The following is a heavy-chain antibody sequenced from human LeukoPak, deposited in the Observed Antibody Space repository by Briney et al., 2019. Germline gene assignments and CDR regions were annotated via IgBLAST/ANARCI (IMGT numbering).Heavy chain of an antibody. J-gene: IGHJ4*02. D-gene: IGHD3-10*01. CDR3: ARHYGP. CDR2: IYYSGST. V-gene: IGHV4-39*01. CDR1: GGSFSGRGNY. Sequence: SETLSLTCTVSGGSFSGRGNYWGGTRQPPGKGLEWIGSIYYSGSTNYNPSLKSRVTISVDTSKNQFSLKLNSVTATDTPVYYCARHYGPWGRGTLVTVSS.